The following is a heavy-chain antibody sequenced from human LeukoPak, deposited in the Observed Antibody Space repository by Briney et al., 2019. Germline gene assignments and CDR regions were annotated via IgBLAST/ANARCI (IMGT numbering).Heavy chain of an antibody. CDR2: IYYSGRT. CDR1: GGSISSSSYY. V-gene: IGHV4-39*07. D-gene: IGHD1-26*01. Sequence: SETLSLTCTVSGGSISSSSYYWGWIPQPPGKGLEWIGSIYYSGRTYYNPSLKSRVTISVDTSKNQFSLKLSSVTAAGTAVYYCARRHSGSYPFDYWGQGTLVSVSS. J-gene: IGHJ4*02. CDR3: ARRHSGSYPFDY.